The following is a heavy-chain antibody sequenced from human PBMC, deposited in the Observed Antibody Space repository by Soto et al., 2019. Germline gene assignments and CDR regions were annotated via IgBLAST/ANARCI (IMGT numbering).Heavy chain of an antibody. CDR2: IYSGGST. CDR1: GFTVSSNY. Sequence: GESLKISCAASGFTVSSNYMSWVRQAPGKGLEWVSVIYSGGSTYYADSVKGRFTISRHNSKNTLYLQMNSLRAEDTAVYYCARANYDILTGPNWYFDLWGRGTLVTVSS. D-gene: IGHD3-9*01. CDR3: ARANYDILTGPNWYFDL. V-gene: IGHV3-53*04. J-gene: IGHJ2*01.